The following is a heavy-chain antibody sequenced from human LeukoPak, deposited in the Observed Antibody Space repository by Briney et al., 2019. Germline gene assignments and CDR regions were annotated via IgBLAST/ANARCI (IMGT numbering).Heavy chain of an antibody. Sequence: GGSLRLSCAASGFTFSSYGMHWVRQAPGKGLEWVAFIRYDGSNKYYADSVKGRFTISRDNSKNTLYLQMNSLRAEDTAVYYCASGIIHPGGDAFDIWGQGTMVTVSS. CDR2: IRYDGSNK. V-gene: IGHV3-30*02. CDR1: GFTFSSYG. D-gene: IGHD3-16*01. CDR3: ASGIIHPGGDAFDI. J-gene: IGHJ3*02.